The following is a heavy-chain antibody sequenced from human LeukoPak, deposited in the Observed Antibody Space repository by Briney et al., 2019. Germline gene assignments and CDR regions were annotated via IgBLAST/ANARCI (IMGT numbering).Heavy chain of an antibody. D-gene: IGHD6-13*01. Sequence: APVKVSCKASGYTFTSYDINWVRQATGQGLEWMGWMNPTSGNTGYAQNFQGRVTMTRDTSTSTAYLELSSLGSEDTAVYYCTRNIAPGGKGYYFDYWGQGTLVTVSS. J-gene: IGHJ4*02. CDR1: GYTFTSYD. CDR2: MNPTSGNT. CDR3: TRNIAPGGKGYYFDY. V-gene: IGHV1-8*01.